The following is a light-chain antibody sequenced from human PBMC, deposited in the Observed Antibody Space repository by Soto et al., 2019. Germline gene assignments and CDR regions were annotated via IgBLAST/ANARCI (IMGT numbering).Light chain of an antibody. CDR1: QSILYSSNNKNY. Sequence: DIVMTQSPDSLAVSLGERATINCKSSQSILYSSNNKNYLAWYQQKPRQPPKLLIYWASTRESGVPDRFSGRRSATDFTLTISSLQAEDVAAYYCEQYYSSPLTFGGGTKVEIK. J-gene: IGKJ4*01. V-gene: IGKV4-1*01. CDR2: WAS. CDR3: EQYYSSPLT.